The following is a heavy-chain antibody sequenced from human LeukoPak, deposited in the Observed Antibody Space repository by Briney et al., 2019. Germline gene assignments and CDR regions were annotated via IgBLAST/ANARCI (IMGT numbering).Heavy chain of an antibody. Sequence: ASVKVSCKASGYTFTSYYMHWVRQAPGRGLEWMGIINPSGGSTSYAQKFQGRVTMTRDMSTSTVYMELSSLRSEDTAVYYCARGVSSSQTYYYYYYMDVWGKGTTVTVSS. V-gene: IGHV1-46*01. J-gene: IGHJ6*03. D-gene: IGHD6-6*01. CDR2: INPSGGST. CDR1: GYTFTSYY. CDR3: ARGVSSSQTYYYYYYMDV.